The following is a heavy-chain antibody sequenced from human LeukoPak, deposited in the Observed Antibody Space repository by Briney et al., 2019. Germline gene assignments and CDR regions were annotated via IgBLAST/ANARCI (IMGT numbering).Heavy chain of an antibody. CDR3: ARVPRAIIGNYYMDV. CDR2: IYHSGST. Sequence: PSQTLSLTCTVSGGSISSGGYYWSWIRQPPGKGLEWIGYIYHSGSTYYNPSLKSRVTISVDRSKNQFSLKLSSVTAADTAVYYCARVPRAIIGNYYMDVWGKGTTVTVSS. D-gene: IGHD3-10*01. J-gene: IGHJ6*03. CDR1: GGSISSGGYY. V-gene: IGHV4-30-2*01.